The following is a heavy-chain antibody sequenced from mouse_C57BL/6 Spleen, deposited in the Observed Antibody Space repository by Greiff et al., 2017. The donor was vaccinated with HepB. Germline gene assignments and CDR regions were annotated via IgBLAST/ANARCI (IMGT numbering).Heavy chain of an antibody. CDR1: GYSFTGYY. CDR2: INPSTGGT. V-gene: IGHV1-42*01. D-gene: IGHD2-3*01. J-gene: IGHJ4*01. CDR3: ARSPGGYYHYYAMDY. Sequence: EVQLQQSGPELVKPGASVKISCKASGYSFTGYYMNWVKQSPEKSLEWIGEINPSTGGTTYNQKFKAKATLTVDKSSSTAYMQLKSLTSEDSAVYYCARSPGGYYHYYAMDYWGQGTSVTVSS.